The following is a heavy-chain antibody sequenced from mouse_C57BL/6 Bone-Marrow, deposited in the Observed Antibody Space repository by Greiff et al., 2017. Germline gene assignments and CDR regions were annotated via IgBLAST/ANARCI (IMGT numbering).Heavy chain of an antibody. D-gene: IGHD2-3*01. CDR3: AGSGMIEREWFAY. Sequence: QVQLQQSGAELARPGASVKLSCKASGYTFTSYGISWVKQRTGQGLEWIGEIYPRSGNTYYNEKFKGKATLTADKSSSTAYMELRSLTSEDSAVFYCAGSGMIEREWFAYWGQGTLVTVSA. J-gene: IGHJ3*01. CDR2: IYPRSGNT. CDR1: GYTFTSYG. V-gene: IGHV1-81*01.